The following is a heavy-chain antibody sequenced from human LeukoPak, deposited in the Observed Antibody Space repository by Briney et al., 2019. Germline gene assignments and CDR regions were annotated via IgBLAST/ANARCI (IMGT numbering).Heavy chain of an antibody. V-gene: IGHV3-23*01. CDR2: ISDTGNT. Sequence: GGSLRLSCAASGFTLSSYAMSWVRQAPGKGLEWVSAISDTGNTYHADSVKGRFTISRDNSKNTVYLQMNSLRAEDTALYYCAGDKTSSGWYEIDYWGQGTLVTVSS. CDR1: GFTLSSYA. CDR3: AGDKTSSGWYEIDY. D-gene: IGHD6-19*01. J-gene: IGHJ4*02.